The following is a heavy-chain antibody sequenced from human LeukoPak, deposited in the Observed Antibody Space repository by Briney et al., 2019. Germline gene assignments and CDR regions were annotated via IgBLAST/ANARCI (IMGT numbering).Heavy chain of an antibody. CDR3: ARVKSYDYVWGSYRYGWFDP. D-gene: IGHD3-16*02. CDR1: GGSISSYY. CDR2: IYYSGST. Sequence: SETLSLTCTVSGGSISSYYWSWIRQPPGKGLEWIGYIYYSGSTNYNPSLKGRVTISVDTSKNQFSLKLSSVTAADTAVYYCARVKSYDYVWGSYRYGWFDPWGQGTLVTVSS. V-gene: IGHV4-59*01. J-gene: IGHJ5*02.